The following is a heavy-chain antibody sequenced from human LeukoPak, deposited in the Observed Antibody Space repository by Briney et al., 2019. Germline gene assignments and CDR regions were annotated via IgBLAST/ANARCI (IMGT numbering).Heavy chain of an antibody. CDR2: IRPMNSDV. CDR1: GCNFNTYW. Sequence: GGSLEISWKGSGCNFNTYWVAWVRQLPGEGLEGMGIIRPMNSDVRYSPSFQGQVTISADRSINTAYLQWSSLTASDTAMYYCASRPFETTVVPWDFYWGQGTQVTVSS. J-gene: IGHJ4*02. V-gene: IGHV5-51*01. CDR3: ASRPFETTVVPWDFY. D-gene: IGHD4-23*01.